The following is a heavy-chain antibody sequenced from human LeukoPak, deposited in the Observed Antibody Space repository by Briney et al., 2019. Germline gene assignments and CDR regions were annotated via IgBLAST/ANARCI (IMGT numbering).Heavy chain of an antibody. Sequence: PGGSLRLSCAASGFTFSNSWMSWVRQAPGKGLEWVANIKQDGNEKHYVDSVKGRFTISRDNAKNSLYLQMNSLRVEDTAVYHCMTGHLWFGGWGQGTLVTVSS. CDR2: IKQDGNEK. J-gene: IGHJ4*02. D-gene: IGHD3-10*01. V-gene: IGHV3-7*01. CDR3: MTGHLWFGG. CDR1: GFTFSNSW.